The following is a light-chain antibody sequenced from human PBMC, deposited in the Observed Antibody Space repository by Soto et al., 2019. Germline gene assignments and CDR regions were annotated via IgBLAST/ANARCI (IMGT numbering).Light chain of an antibody. CDR1: QSVSSN. Sequence: ETVMTQSAGTLSVSPGERATLSCRASQSVSSNLAWYQQKPGQAPRLLIYGASTRVTGIPARFSGSGSGTEFTLTISSLQSEDFAVYCCQQYNNWPRTFGQGTKVEIK. CDR3: QQYNNWPRT. CDR2: GAS. J-gene: IGKJ1*01. V-gene: IGKV3-15*01.